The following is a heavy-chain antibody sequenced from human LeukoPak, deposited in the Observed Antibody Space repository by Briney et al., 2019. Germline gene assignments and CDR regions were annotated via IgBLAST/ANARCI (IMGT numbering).Heavy chain of an antibody. J-gene: IGHJ3*02. D-gene: IGHD6-19*01. V-gene: IGHV3-20*04. CDR2: IHWNGGTI. CDR1: GSTFDDFG. Sequence: GGSLRLSCAASGSTFDDFGMTWVRQVPGKGLEWVSGIHWNGGTISYADSVKGRFTISRDNARNSLYLQMNSLRAEDTGVYYCARERGEWLESDDDAIDIWGQGTLVTVSS. CDR3: ARERGEWLESDDDAIDI.